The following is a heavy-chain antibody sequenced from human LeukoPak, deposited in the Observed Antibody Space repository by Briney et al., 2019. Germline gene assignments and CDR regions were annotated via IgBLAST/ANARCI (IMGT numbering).Heavy chain of an antibody. CDR1: GGSISSSSYY. D-gene: IGHD6-19*01. Sequence: SETLSLTCTVSGGSISSSSYYWGWIRQPPGKGLEWIGSIYYSGSTYYNPSLKSRVTISVDTSKNQFSLKLSSVTAADTAVYYCAGDRQQWLLTYDYYYGMDVWGQGTTVTVSS. CDR2: IYYSGST. CDR3: AGDRQQWLLTYDYYYGMDV. V-gene: IGHV4-39*07. J-gene: IGHJ6*02.